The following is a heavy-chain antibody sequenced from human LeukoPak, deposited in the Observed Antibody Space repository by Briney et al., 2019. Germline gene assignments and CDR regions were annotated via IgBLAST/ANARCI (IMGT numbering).Heavy chain of an antibody. CDR3: ARVTEDYVWGSYRGLSFDY. V-gene: IGHV1-2*02. Sequence: ASVKVSCKASGYTFTGYYMHWVRQAPGQGLEWMGWINPNSGGTNYAQKFQGRVTMTRDTSISTAYMELSRLRSDDTAVYYCARVTEDYVWGSYRGLSFDYWGQGTLVTVSS. D-gene: IGHD3-16*02. CDR1: GYTFTGYY. J-gene: IGHJ4*02. CDR2: INPNSGGT.